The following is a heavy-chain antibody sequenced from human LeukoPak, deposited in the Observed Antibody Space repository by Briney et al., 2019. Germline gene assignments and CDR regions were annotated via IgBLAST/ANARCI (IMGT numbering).Heavy chain of an antibody. CDR2: IYTSGNT. CDR3: ARTTMVRGTYYMDV. V-gene: IGHV4-4*07. Sequence: PSETLSLTCTVSGGSISSYYWSWIRQPAGKGLEWIGRIYTSGNTNYNPSLKSRVTMSVDTSKNQFSLKLSSVTAADTAVYYCARTTMVRGTYYMDVWGKGTTVTVSS. D-gene: IGHD3-10*01. J-gene: IGHJ6*03. CDR1: GGSISSYY.